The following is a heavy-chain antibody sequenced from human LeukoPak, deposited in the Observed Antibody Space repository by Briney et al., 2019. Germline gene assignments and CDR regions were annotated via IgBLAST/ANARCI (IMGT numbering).Heavy chain of an antibody. CDR1: GFTFSDYW. Sequence: GGSLRLSCAASGFTFSDYWMHWVRQAPGKGLVWVSRINSDGSSTSYADSVKGRFTISRDNAKNTLYLQMNSLRAEDTAVYYCARDSYGDYGFDYWGQGTLVTVSS. D-gene: IGHD4-17*01. J-gene: IGHJ4*02. CDR3: ARDSYGDYGFDY. CDR2: INSDGSST. V-gene: IGHV3-74*01.